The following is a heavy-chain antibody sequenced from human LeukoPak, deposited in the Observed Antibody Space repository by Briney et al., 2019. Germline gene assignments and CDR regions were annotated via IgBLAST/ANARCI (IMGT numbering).Heavy chain of an antibody. V-gene: IGHV1-18*01. CDR1: GYTFTSYG. Sequence: ASVKVSCKASGYTFTSYGISWVRQAPGQGLEWMGWISAYNGNTNYAQKFQGRVTITRDTSASTAYMELSSLRSEDTAVYYCAGEGTAFDYWGQGTLVTVSS. CDR3: AGEGTAFDY. J-gene: IGHJ4*02. CDR2: ISAYNGNT. D-gene: IGHD1-1*01.